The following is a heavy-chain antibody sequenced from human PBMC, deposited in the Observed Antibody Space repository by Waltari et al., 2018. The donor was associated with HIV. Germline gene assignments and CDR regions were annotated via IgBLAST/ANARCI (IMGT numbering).Heavy chain of an antibody. D-gene: IGHD7-27*01. V-gene: IGHV3-13*01. CDR3: ARDLGIGGFDI. CDR2: MCSSGDT. CDR1: GFTFSRYD. J-gene: IGHJ3*02. Sequence: EVQLVESGGGLVQPGGSLRLSCAASGFTFSRYDMYWVRQSTGKRLGWVAGMCSSGDTHFAGSVKGRFSISRENARNSLFLQMNSLGAWDTAMYYCARDLGIGGFDIWGQGTMVTVSS.